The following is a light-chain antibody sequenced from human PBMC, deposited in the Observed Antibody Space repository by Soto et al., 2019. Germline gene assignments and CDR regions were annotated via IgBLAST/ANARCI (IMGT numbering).Light chain of an antibody. CDR3: QQSNSFPLS. J-gene: IGKJ4*01. CDR2: GAS. Sequence: DIQMTQSPSYVSASVGDRVIITCRASRGISSWLAWYQQRPGKAPNLLIYGASTLQTGVPSRFSGSVSGTDFTLTITNLQPEDFATYYCQQSNSFPLSFGGGTKVEIK. CDR1: RGISSW. V-gene: IGKV1-12*01.